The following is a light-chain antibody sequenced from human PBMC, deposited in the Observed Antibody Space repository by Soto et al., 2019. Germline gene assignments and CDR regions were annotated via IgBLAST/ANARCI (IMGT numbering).Light chain of an antibody. CDR3: QQTYTTPRT. CDR1: QTVSTY. J-gene: IGKJ1*01. V-gene: IGKV1-39*01. CDR2: ATS. Sequence: DTQMTQSPSSLSASVGDRISITCRASQTVSTYLNWYQQKPGKAPTLLISATSTLESGVPSRFSGSGSGTEFTLTISSLQPEDVAIYYCQQTYTTPRTFGQGTKVEIK.